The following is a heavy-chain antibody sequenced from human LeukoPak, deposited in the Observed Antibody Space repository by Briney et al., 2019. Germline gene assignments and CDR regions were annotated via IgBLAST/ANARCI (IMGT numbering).Heavy chain of an antibody. J-gene: IGHJ5*02. CDR3: ARGGGVVPAAISEFDP. Sequence: ASETLSLTCTVSGGSISSYYWSWIRQPPGKGLEWIGYIYYSGSTNYNPSLKSRVTISVDTSKNQFSLKLSSVTAADTAVYYCARGGGVVPAAISEFDPWGQGTLVTVSS. CDR1: GGSISSYY. D-gene: IGHD2-2*01. V-gene: IGHV4-59*12. CDR2: IYYSGST.